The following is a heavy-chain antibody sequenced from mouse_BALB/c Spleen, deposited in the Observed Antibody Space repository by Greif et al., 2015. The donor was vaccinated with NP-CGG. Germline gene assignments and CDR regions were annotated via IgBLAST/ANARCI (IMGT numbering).Heavy chain of an antibody. V-gene: IGHV1-84*02. Sequence: VQLQQSGPELVKPGASVKISCKASGYTFTDYYINWVNQKPRQGLEWIGWIYPGSGNTKYNEKFKGKATLTVDTSSSTAYMLFSSLTSEDTAVYFCARRTGTEAMDYWGQGTSVTVSS. J-gene: IGHJ4*01. CDR1: GYTFTDYY. CDR2: IYPGSGNT. CDR3: ARRTGTEAMDY. D-gene: IGHD4-1*01.